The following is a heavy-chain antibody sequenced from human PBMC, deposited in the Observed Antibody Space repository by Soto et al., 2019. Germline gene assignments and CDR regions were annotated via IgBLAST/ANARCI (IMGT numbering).Heavy chain of an antibody. CDR3: ARLVSGSVVGSSWDFDY. CDR1: CYSFKTYG. D-gene: IGHD1-26*01. V-gene: IGHV1-18*01. J-gene: IGHJ4*02. CDR2: FSAYNGNA. Sequence: ASVKVSCKASCYSFKTYGIGCVRQAPGQGLEWMGWFSAYNGNAKYAQKFKGRVTMTTDTSTRTAYMELRSLRSDDTAIYFCARLVSGSVVGSSWDFDYWGQGTLVTVSS.